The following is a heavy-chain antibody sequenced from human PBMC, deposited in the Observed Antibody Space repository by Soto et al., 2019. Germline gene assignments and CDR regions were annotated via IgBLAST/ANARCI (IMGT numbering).Heavy chain of an antibody. CDR2: RDYSGST. V-gene: IGHV4-59*08. Sequence: PSETLSLTCTVSGGSISSYYWSWIRQPPGKGLEWIGYRDYSGSTNYNPSLKSRVTISVDRSKNQLSLKLSSVTAADTAVYYCASRSSGWYYGMDLWGQGTSVTVSS. J-gene: IGHJ6*02. CDR3: ASRSSGWYYGMDL. CDR1: GGSISSYY. D-gene: IGHD6-19*01.